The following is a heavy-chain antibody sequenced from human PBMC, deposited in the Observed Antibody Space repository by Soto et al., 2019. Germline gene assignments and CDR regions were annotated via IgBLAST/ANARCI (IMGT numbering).Heavy chain of an antibody. CDR1: GYRIISYW. Sequence: PGQSNRDSRRVVGYRIISYWSRWVSQKHGKGLEWMGIIYPGDSDTRYSPSFQGQVTISADKSISNAYLQWSSLKASDTAMYYCASSEDGSGGLYDAFDIWGQGSMGTV. CDR2: IYPGDSDT. D-gene: IGHD6-19*01. J-gene: IGHJ3*02. V-gene: IGHV5-51*01. CDR3: ASSEDGSGGLYDAFDI.